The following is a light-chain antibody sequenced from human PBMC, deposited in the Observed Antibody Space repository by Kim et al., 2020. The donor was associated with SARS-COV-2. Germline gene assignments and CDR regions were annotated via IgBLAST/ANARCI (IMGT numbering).Light chain of an antibody. CDR3: SSYTNGDTLVI. CDR2: DIT. J-gene: IGLJ2*01. V-gene: IGLV2-14*03. Sequence: QSALTQPASLSGSPGETISISCTGTPSDVGGYNYVSWYQQYPGTAPKLLIYDITERPSGVSDRFFASKSGNTVSLTISGLQAEDEADYYCSSYTNGDTLVIFGGGTQLTVL. CDR1: PSDVGGYNY.